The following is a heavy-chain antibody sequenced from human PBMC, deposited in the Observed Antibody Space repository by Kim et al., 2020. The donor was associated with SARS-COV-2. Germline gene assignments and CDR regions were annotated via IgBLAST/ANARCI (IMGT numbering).Heavy chain of an antibody. CDR2: INHSGNT. J-gene: IGHJ6*02. D-gene: IGHD3-3*01. Sequence: SETLSLTCAVYVGSLSGYHWTWIRQPPGKGLEWIAEINHSGNTNCNPSLKSRVTISLDTSKNQFSLNLRSMTAADTAVYYCARGRAGVVPSPILGIGPHYDFYAMDVWGQGTTVTVSS. CDR1: VGSLSGYH. V-gene: IGHV4-34*01. CDR3: ARGRAGVVPSPILGIGPHYDFYAMDV.